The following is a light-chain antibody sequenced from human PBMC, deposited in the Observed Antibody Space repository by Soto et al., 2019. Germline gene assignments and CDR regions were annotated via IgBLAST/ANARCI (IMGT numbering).Light chain of an antibody. V-gene: IGKV3-20*01. Sequence: EMVLTQSPGTLSLSPGERATLSCRASQSVSSSFLAWSQQKPGQAPRLLIYGASSRATGIPDRFSGSGSGTGFTLTISRLEPEDFAVYYCQQYDNSPLTFGGGTKVEIK. J-gene: IGKJ4*01. CDR3: QQYDNSPLT. CDR1: QSVSSSF. CDR2: GAS.